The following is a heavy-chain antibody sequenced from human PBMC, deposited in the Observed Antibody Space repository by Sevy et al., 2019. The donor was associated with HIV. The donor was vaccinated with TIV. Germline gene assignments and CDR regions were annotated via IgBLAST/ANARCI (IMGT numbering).Heavy chain of an antibody. V-gene: IGHV1-69*13. CDR2: IIPIFGTA. CDR3: VRDRTPRGYSGYDRGDCFDP. J-gene: IGHJ5*02. D-gene: IGHD5-12*01. Sequence: ASVKVSCKASGGTFSSYAISWVRQAPGQGLEWMGGIIPIFGTANYAQKFQGRVTITADESTSTAYMELSSLRSEDTAVYYCVRDRTPRGYSGYDRGDCFDPWGQGTLVTVSS. CDR1: GGTFSSYA.